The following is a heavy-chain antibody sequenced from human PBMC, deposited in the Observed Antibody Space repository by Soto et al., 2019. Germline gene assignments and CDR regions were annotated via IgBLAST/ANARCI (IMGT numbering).Heavy chain of an antibody. CDR3: ARDTYYYDSSGYYFAEYFQH. CDR2: IYTSGST. CDR1: GGSISSYY. D-gene: IGHD3-22*01. Sequence: SETLSLTCTVSGGSISSYYWSWIRQPAGKGLEWIGRIYTSGSTNYNPSLKSRVTMSVDTSKNQFSLKLSSVTAADTAVYYCARDTYYYDSSGYYFAEYFQHWGQGTLVTVSS. V-gene: IGHV4-4*07. J-gene: IGHJ1*01.